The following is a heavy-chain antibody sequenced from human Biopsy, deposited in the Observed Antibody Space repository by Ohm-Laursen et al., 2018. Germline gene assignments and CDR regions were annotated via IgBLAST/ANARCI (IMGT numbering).Heavy chain of an antibody. CDR2: ISYNERT. CDR3: VREPKTGTAEAWYFDL. CDR1: GASVKTSGYF. V-gene: IGHV4-31*03. D-gene: IGHD3-9*01. J-gene: IGHJ2*01. Sequence: TLSLTCSVSGASVKTSGYFWAWIRQRLGKGFEWIGYISYNERTHYNPSLTSRLAISFDTSNNRISLQLRSVSVADTAVYYCVREPKTGTAEAWYFDLWGRGSPVTVPS.